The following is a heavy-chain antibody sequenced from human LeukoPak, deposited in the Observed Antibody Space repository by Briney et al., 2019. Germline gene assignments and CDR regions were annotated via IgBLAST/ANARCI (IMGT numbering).Heavy chain of an antibody. CDR1: GFTFSSYS. J-gene: IGHJ4*02. Sequence: PGGSLRLSCAASGFTFSSYSMNWVRQAPGKGLEWVSSISTSSSYIKYAESVKGRFTISRDNALNSVYLQMNSLRAEDTAVYYCARVLQLRYLYESLGLDYWGQGTLVTVSS. D-gene: IGHD3-9*01. CDR2: ISTSSSYI. V-gene: IGHV3-21*06. CDR3: ARVLQLRYLYESLGLDY.